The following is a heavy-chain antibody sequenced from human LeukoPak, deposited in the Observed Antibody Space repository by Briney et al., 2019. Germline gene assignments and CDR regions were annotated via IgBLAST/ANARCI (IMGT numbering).Heavy chain of an antibody. J-gene: IGHJ4*02. CDR2: INPNSGGT. V-gene: IGHV1-2*02. CDR3: AREAPAGTTSFDY. CDR1: GYTFTGYY. Sequence: ASVKVSCKASGYTFTGYYMHWVRQAPGQGLEWMGWINPNSGGTNYAQKFQGRVTMTRDTSISTAYMELSRLRSDDTAVYYCAREAPAGTTSFDYWGQGTLVTVSS. D-gene: IGHD1-1*01.